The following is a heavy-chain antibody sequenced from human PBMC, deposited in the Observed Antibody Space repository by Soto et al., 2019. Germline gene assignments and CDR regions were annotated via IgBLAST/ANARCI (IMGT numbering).Heavy chain of an antibody. V-gene: IGHV4-34*01. J-gene: IGHJ3*02. D-gene: IGHD4-17*01. CDR1: GGSFSGYY. Sequence: QVQLQQWGAGLLKPSETLSLTCAVYGGSFSGYYWSWIRQPPGKGLEWIGEIKHSGSTNYNPSLKSRVTISVDTSKNQFSLKLSSVTAADTAVYYCARGQTVTTLSAFDIWGQGTMVTVSS. CDR2: IKHSGST. CDR3: ARGQTVTTLSAFDI.